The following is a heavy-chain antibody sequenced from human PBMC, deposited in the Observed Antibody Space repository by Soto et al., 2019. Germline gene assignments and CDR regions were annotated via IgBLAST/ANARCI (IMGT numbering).Heavy chain of an antibody. CDR1: GGTFSSYA. CDR3: ARVRYDSWSGYYSYYYGMDV. V-gene: IGHV1-69*06. D-gene: IGHD3-3*01. Sequence: SVKVSCKASGGTFSSYAISWVRQAPGQGLEWMGGIIPIFGTANYAQKFQGRVTITADKSTSTAYMELSSLRSEDTAVYYCARVRYDSWSGYYSYYYGMDVWGQGTTVTVSS. J-gene: IGHJ6*02. CDR2: IIPIFGTA.